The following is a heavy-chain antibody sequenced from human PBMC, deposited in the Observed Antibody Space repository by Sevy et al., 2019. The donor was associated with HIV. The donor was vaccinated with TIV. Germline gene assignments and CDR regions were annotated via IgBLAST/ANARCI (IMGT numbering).Heavy chain of an antibody. V-gene: IGHV4-39*01. Sequence: SETLSLTCTVSGGSISSSSYYWGWIRQPPGKGLEWIGSIYYSGSTYSNPSLKSRVTISVDTSKNQFSLKPSAVAAADTALYYCGSSYGGYGAEYFQHWGQGTLVTVSS. CDR1: GGSISSSSYY. J-gene: IGHJ1*01. CDR2: IYYSGST. CDR3: GSSYGGYGAEYFQH. D-gene: IGHD5-12*01.